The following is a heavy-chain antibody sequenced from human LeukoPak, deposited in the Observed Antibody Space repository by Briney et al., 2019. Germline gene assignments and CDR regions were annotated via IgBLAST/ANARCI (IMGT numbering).Heavy chain of an antibody. CDR3: TRQRRGTYYAFDS. V-gene: IGHV3-11*01. CDR1: GFSISDYY. Sequence: GGSLRPSCDASGFSISDYYMSWIRQSPGKGLEWISYITSGGASTNYADSVKGRFTISRDKAKNSVALQLNSLRAEDTAVYYCTRQRRGTYYAFDSWGQGTLVTVSS. D-gene: IGHD3-16*01. J-gene: IGHJ4*02. CDR2: ITSGGAST.